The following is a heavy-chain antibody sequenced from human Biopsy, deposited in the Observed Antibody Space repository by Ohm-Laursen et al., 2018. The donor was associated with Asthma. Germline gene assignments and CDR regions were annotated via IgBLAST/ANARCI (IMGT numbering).Heavy chain of an antibody. J-gene: IGHJ1*01. Sequence: SDTPSLTCTVSGDSISSYHWSWIRQPPGKGLEWIGYVFYGGATNYNPSLKSRVTIPVDTSKNQFFLRLSSVTAADTAVYYCARGVVYGGDSYAEYFQHWGQGTLVTVSS. V-gene: IGHV4-59*07. CDR3: ARGVVYGGDSYAEYFQH. CDR1: GDSISSYH. CDR2: VFYGGAT. D-gene: IGHD4-23*01.